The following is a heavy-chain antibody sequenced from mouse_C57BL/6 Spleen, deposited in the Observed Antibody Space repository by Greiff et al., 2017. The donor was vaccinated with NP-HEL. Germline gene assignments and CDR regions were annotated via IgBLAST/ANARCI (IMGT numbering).Heavy chain of an antibody. J-gene: IGHJ1*03. Sequence: DVKLVESGGGLVKPGGSLKLSCAASGFTFSDYGMHWVRQAPEKGLEWVAYISSGSSTIYYADTVKGRFTISRDNAKNTLFLQMTSLRSEDTAMYYCARDYGSSGYFDVWGTGTTVTVSS. CDR1: GFTFSDYG. CDR3: ARDYGSSGYFDV. CDR2: ISSGSSTI. D-gene: IGHD1-1*01. V-gene: IGHV5-17*01.